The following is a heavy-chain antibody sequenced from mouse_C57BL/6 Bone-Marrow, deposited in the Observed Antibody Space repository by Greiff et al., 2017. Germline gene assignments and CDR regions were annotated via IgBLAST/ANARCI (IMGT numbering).Heavy chain of an antibody. CDR1: GFSFNTYA. CDR2: LRSKSNNYAT. CDR3: VRPHGSYAMDY. J-gene: IGHJ4*01. Sequence: DVMLVESGGGLVQPNGSLKLSCAASGFSFNTYAMNWVRPAPGKGLEWVARLRSKSNNYATYYAGSVKDRFTISRDDSESMLYLQMDNLKTEDTDVYCCVRPHGSYAMDYCGQGTSVTVSS. D-gene: IGHD1-1*01. V-gene: IGHV10-1*01.